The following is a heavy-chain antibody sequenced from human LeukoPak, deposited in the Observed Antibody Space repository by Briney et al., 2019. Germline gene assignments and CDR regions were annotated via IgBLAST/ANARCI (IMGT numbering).Heavy chain of an antibody. CDR1: GFTSSSYA. V-gene: IGHV3-30-3*01. CDR3: ARDLEYSSSALDY. CDR2: ISYDGSNK. J-gene: IGHJ4*02. D-gene: IGHD6-6*01. Sequence: GGSLRLSCAASGFTSSSYAMHWVREAPGKGLGWVAVISYDGSNKYYADSVKGRFTISRDNSKNTLYLQMNSLRAEDTAVYYCARDLEYSSSALDYWGQGTLVTVSS.